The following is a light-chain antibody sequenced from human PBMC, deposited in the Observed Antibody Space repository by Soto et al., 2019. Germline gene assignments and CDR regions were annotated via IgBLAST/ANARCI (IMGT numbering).Light chain of an antibody. CDR3: QVCDTISAHYV. CDR2: VDS. J-gene: IGLJ1*01. V-gene: IGLV3-21*02. CDR1: NIESKS. Sequence: SYELTQPPSVSGAPGQAARITCGGTNIESKSVHWYQQRPGQAPVLVIYVDSDRPSGIPDRFSASTSGNTAALTISRVEAGDEADYYCQVCDTISAHYVFGSGTKLTVL.